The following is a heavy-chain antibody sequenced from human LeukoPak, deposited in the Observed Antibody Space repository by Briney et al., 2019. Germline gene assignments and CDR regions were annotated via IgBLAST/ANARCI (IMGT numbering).Heavy chain of an antibody. J-gene: IGHJ4*02. CDR1: GGSISSYY. CDR2: IYYSGST. V-gene: IGHV4-59*12. CDR3: ARFEVVTAIQRYFDY. D-gene: IGHD2-21*02. Sequence: SETLSLTCTVSGGSISSYYWSWIRQPPGKGLEWIGYIYYSGSTNYNPSLKSRVTISVDKSKNQFSLKLSSVTAADTAVYYCARFEVVTAIQRYFDYWGQGTLVTVSS.